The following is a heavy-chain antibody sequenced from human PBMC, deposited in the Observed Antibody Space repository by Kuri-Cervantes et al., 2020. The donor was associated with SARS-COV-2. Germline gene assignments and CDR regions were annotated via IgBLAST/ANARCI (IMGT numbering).Heavy chain of an antibody. CDR3: ARNSYDFWSGYGPANNWFDP. D-gene: IGHD3-3*01. CDR2: IYHSGNT. J-gene: IGHJ5*02. V-gene: IGHV4-38-2*02. Sequence: CIVSGSSISTGYYWGWIRQHPGKWLEWNGSIYHSGNTYNNPSLKSRVTISVDTPKKQFSLKLSSVTAADTAVYYCARNSYDFWSGYGPANNWFDPWGQGTLVTVSS. CDR1: GSSISTGYY.